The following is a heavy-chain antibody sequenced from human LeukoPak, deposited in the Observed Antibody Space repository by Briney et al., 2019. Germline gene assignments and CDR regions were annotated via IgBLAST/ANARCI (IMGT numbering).Heavy chain of an antibody. Sequence: ASVKVSCKASGYTFTGYYMHWVRQAPGQGLEWMGWINPNSGGTNYAQKFQGRVTMTRDTSISTAYMGLSRLRSDDTAVYYCARDRDYYDSSGYFELDYWGQGTLVTVSS. J-gene: IGHJ4*02. CDR2: INPNSGGT. CDR3: ARDRDYYDSSGYFELDY. D-gene: IGHD3-22*01. CDR1: GYTFTGYY. V-gene: IGHV1-2*02.